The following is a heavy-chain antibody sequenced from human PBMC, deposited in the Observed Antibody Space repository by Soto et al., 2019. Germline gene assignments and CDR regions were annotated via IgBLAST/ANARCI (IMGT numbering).Heavy chain of an antibody. D-gene: IGHD4-4*01. CDR3: AKDRTTGTQGLFYGVDG. CDR2: ISFDGSDK. Sequence: QMQLVESGGGVVQPGRSLRLSCVASGFTFNRYGMHWVRQAPGKGLEWVALISFDGSDKFYLDSVKGRFTLSRDNSKNTMFLQMNNLRSEDTALYYCAKDRTTGTQGLFYGVDGWGQGTTVNVSS. V-gene: IGHV3-30*18. CDR1: GFTFNRYG. J-gene: IGHJ6*01.